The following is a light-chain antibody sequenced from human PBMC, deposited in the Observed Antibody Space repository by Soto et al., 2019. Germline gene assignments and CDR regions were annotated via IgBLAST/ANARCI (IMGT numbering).Light chain of an antibody. CDR2: DVS. J-gene: IGKJ1*01. V-gene: IGKV3D-20*02. CDR1: QTVSSNY. CDR3: QQRSNWPRT. Sequence: EIVLTQSPDTLSLSPWERATLSCKASQTVSSNYLAWCQHKPGQAPRLLIYDVSNRATDIPARFSGSGSGTDFTLTISSLEPEDLAVYYCQQRSNWPRTFGQGTKV.